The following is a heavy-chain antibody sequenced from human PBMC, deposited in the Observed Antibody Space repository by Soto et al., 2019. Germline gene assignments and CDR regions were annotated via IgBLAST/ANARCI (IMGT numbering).Heavy chain of an antibody. D-gene: IGHD4-17*01. CDR2: MNPNSGNT. CDR3: ARGFKYGDYSRWFDP. CDR1: GYTFTSYY. V-gene: IGHV1-8*01. Sequence: QVQLVQSGAEVKKPGASVKVSCKASGYTFTSYYINWVRQAPGQGFEYLGGMNPNSGNTGYVKKFQGRVTKTRDTSMSTAYMELSSLRSEDTAVYYCARGFKYGDYSRWFDPWGPGTLVTVSS. J-gene: IGHJ5*02.